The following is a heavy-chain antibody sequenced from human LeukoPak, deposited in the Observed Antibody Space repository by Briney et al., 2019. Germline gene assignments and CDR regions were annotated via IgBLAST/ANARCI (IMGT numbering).Heavy chain of an antibody. V-gene: IGHV4-34*01. CDR3: ARDRGYSATNKDTAMVYFDY. CDR1: GGSFSGYY. D-gene: IGHD5-18*01. CDR2: INHSGST. J-gene: IGHJ4*02. Sequence: PSETLSLTCAVYGGSFSGYYWSWIRQPPGKGLEWIGEINHSGSTNYNPSLKSRVTISVDTSKNQFSLKLSSVTAADTAVYYCARDRGYSATNKDTAMVYFDYWGQGTLVTVSS.